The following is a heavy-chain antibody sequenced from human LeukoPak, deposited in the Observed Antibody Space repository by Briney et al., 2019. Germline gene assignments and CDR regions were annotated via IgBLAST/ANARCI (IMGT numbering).Heavy chain of an antibody. D-gene: IGHD6-19*01. V-gene: IGHV1-46*01. J-gene: IGHJ4*02. CDR1: GYTFTSYY. Sequence: ASVKVSCKASGYTFTSYYIHWVRQAPGQGPEWMGIINPSGGSTSYAQKFQGRVSMTRDTSTSTVYMDLSSLRSGDTAVYYCARGKLAVAGNAAILGYWGQGTLVTVSS. CDR3: ARGKLAVAGNAAILGY. CDR2: INPSGGST.